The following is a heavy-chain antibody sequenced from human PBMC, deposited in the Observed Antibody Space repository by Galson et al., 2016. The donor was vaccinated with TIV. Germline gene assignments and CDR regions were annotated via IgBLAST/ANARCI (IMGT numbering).Heavy chain of an antibody. V-gene: IGHV2-5*02. CDR3: ALRRSSDIYRLAIWFDP. CDR1: GFSLNTHGMA. J-gene: IGHJ5*02. D-gene: IGHD2-21*02. CDR2: IYWDDDK. Sequence: PALVKPTQTLTLTCTFSGFSLNTHGMAVGWIRQAPGKALEWLALIYWDDDKRYSAPLKSRLSISKDTSRNQVVLTMTNMAPVDTATYYCALRRSSDIYRLAIWFDPWGQGTLVTVSS.